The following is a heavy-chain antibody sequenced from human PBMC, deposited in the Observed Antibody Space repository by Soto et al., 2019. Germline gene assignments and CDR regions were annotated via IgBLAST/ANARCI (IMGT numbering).Heavy chain of an antibody. CDR2: INTDSGGT. CDR1: GYTFTASY. CDR3: AREGTSGGPRVPLQI. V-gene: IGHV1-2*02. J-gene: IGHJ2*01. Sequence: QVQLVQSGAEVKKPGASVKVSCKASGYTFTASYIYWVRQATGQGLEWMGWINTDSGGTKSAQKFQDRVTMTTDTSISTAYMELSSLRSDDTAVYYCAREGTSGGPRVPLQIWGRGTLVTVSS. D-gene: IGHD2-2*01.